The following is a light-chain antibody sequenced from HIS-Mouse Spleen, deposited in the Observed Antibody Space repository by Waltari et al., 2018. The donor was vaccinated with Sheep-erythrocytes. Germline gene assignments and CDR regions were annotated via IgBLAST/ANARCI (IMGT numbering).Light chain of an antibody. CDR1: SSDVGGYNY. V-gene: IGLV2-11*01. CDR3: CSYAGSYNHV. CDR2: DGS. Sequence: QSAPTQPRSVSGSPGQSVTISCTGTSSDVGGYNYVSWYQQHPGKAPKLMIYDGSKRPSGVPDRFSGSKSGNTASLTISGLQAEDEADYYCCSYAGSYNHVFATGTKVTVL. J-gene: IGLJ1*01.